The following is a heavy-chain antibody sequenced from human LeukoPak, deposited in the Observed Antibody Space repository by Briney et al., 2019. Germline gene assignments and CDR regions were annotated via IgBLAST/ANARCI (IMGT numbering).Heavy chain of an antibody. D-gene: IGHD5-18*01. CDR2: IYYSGST. V-gene: IGHV4-39*07. Sequence: SETLSLTCTVSGASVSGSAYYWGWIRQPPGKGLEWIGNIYYSGSTNYNPSLKSRVTISVDTSKNQFSLKLSSVTAADTAVYYCARSNSYGPLWGYWGQGTLVTVSS. CDR3: ARSNSYGPLWGY. CDR1: GASVSGSAYY. J-gene: IGHJ4*02.